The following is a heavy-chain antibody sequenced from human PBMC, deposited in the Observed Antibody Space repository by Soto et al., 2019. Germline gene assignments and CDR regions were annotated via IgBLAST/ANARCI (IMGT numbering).Heavy chain of an antibody. CDR1: GYIFTSYW. Sequence: GESLKISCKGSGYIFTSYWIGWVRQMPGKGLEWMGIIYPGDSDTRYSPSFQGQVTISADKSISTAYLQWSSLKASDTAMYYCERGREVWEYQMLKYYYYGMDVWCQGITVTVS. CDR3: ERGREVWEYQMLKYYYYGMDV. CDR2: IYPGDSDT. J-gene: IGHJ6*02. V-gene: IGHV5-51*01. D-gene: IGHD2-2*01.